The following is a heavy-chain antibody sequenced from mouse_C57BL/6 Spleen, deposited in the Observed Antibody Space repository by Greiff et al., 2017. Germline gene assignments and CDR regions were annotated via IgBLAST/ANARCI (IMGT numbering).Heavy chain of an antibody. CDR3: ASSPGVGYYAMDY. CDR2: IDPSDSET. Sequence: VQLQQPGAELVRPGSSVKLSCKASGYTFTSYWMHWVKQRPIQGLEWIGNIDPSDSETHYNQKFKDKATLTVDKSSSTAYMQLSSLTSEDSAVYYCASSPGVGYYAMDYWGQGTSVTVSS. V-gene: IGHV1-52*01. CDR1: GYTFTSYW. J-gene: IGHJ4*01.